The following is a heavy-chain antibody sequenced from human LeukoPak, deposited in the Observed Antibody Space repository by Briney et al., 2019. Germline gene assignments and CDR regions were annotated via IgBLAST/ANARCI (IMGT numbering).Heavy chain of an antibody. J-gene: IGHJ4*02. CDR3: ARERLQKYYLDY. CDR2: IYYSGNT. V-gene: IGHV4-38-2*02. CDR1: GYSIRSGYY. Sequence: SETLSLTCTVSGYSIRSGYYWGWTRQPPGKGLKWIGSIYYSGNTHHNPSLKRRVTISVDTYKNQFSLKLSSVTAADTAVYYCARERLQKYYLDYWGQGTLVTVSS. D-gene: IGHD4-11*01.